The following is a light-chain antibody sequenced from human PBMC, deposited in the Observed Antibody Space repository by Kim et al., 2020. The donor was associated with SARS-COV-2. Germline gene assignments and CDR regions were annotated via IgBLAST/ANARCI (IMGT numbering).Light chain of an antibody. Sequence: QAVVTQEPSLTVSPGGTVTLTCDSSTGPVTNSHYPYWFQQKPGQAPKTLIYDTHNKHSWTPARFSGSLLGDKAALTLSGAQAEDEADYYCLLSSGGGWVFGGGTQLTVL. CDR2: DTH. V-gene: IGLV7-46*01. CDR3: LLSSGGGWV. J-gene: IGLJ3*02. CDR1: TGPVTNSHY.